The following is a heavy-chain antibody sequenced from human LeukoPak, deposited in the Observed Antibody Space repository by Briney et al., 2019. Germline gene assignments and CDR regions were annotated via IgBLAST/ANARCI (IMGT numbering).Heavy chain of an antibody. CDR3: ARVLQQWLVRAFDI. J-gene: IGHJ3*02. CDR2: ISSSSSYI. Sequence: GGSLRLSCAASGFTFSSYSMNWVRQAPGKGLEWVSSISSSSSYIYYADSVKGRFTTSRDNAKNSLYLQMNSLRAEDTAVYYCARVLQQWLVRAFDIWGQGTMVTVSS. CDR1: GFTFSSYS. V-gene: IGHV3-21*01. D-gene: IGHD6-19*01.